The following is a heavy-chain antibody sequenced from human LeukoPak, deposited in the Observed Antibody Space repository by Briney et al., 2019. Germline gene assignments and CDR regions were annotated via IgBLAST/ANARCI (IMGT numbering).Heavy chain of an antibody. D-gene: IGHD3-22*01. CDR3: AKRGYDNIGYYPYFDY. CDR2: ISSTGGTA. CDR1: GFTFSSFG. Sequence: GGSLRLSCAASGFTFSSFGMSWVRQAPGKGLEWVSAISSTGGTAYYADSVKGRFTISRDNSKNTLYLQMNTLRAEDTAVYCCAKRGYDNIGYYPYFDYWGQGTLVTVSS. V-gene: IGHV3-23*01. J-gene: IGHJ4*02.